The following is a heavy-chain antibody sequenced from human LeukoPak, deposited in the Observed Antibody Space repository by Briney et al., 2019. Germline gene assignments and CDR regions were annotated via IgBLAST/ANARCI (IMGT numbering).Heavy chain of an antibody. V-gene: IGHV1-8*01. CDR1: GYTFTSYD. Sequence: ASVKVSCKASGYTFTSYDINWVRQATGQGLEWMGWMNPNSGNTGYAQKFQGRVTMTRNTSMSTAYMELSSLRSEDTAVYYCARELGINYYYYGMDVWGQGTTVTVSS. J-gene: IGHJ6*02. CDR2: MNPNSGNT. D-gene: IGHD7-27*01. CDR3: ARELGINYYYYGMDV.